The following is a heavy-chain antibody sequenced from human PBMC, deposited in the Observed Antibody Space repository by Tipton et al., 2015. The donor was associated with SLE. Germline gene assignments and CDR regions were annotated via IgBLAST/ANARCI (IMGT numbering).Heavy chain of an antibody. J-gene: IGHJ4*02. CDR3: ARGGYSSGWYGDYFVY. V-gene: IGHV4-59*01. CDR2: ISYSGSP. Sequence: TLSLTCTVSGGSIGPYYWNWMRQSPGKGLEWIGYISYSGSPNYSPSLKSRVTISLDTSKTQFSLKLRSVTAADTAIYYCARGGYSSGWYGDYFVYCGQGTPVTVSS. CDR1: GGSIGPYY. D-gene: IGHD6-19*01.